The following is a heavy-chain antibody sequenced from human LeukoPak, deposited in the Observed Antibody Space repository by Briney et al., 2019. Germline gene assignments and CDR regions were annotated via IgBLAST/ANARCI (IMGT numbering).Heavy chain of an antibody. CDR3: AKDRGNYEYSFDY. V-gene: IGHV3-23*01. J-gene: IGHJ4*02. D-gene: IGHD1-7*01. CDR1: GFTFSSYA. CDR2: ISGSGGSR. Sequence: HPGGSLRLSCAASGFTFSSYAMSWVRQAPGKGLEWVSVISGSGGSRYYADSVKGRFTISRDNSKNTLYLQMNSLRAEDTAVYYCAKDRGNYEYSFDYWGQGTLVTVSS.